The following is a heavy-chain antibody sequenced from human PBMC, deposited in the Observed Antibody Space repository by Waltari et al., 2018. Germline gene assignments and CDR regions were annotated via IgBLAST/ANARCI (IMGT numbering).Heavy chain of an antibody. CDR3: ARGDDSSGYSRGLGWYFDL. D-gene: IGHD3-22*01. CDR2: IYYSGST. Sequence: QVQLQESGPGLVKPSQTLSLTCTVSGGSISSGDYYWSWISQPPGKGLEWIGYIYYSGSTYYNPSLKSRVTISVDTSKNQFSLKLSSVTAADTAVYYCARGDDSSGYSRGLGWYFDLWGRGTLVTVSS. CDR1: GGSISSGDYY. J-gene: IGHJ2*01. V-gene: IGHV4-30-4*08.